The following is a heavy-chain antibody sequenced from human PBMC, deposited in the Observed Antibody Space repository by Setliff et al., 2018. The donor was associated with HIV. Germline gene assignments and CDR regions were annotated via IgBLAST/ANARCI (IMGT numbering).Heavy chain of an antibody. CDR2: VYYSGST. CDR1: GGSMNNYY. D-gene: IGHD5-12*01. J-gene: IGHJ3*02. V-gene: IGHV4-59*01. Sequence: PSETLSLTCTVFGGSMNNYYWNWIRQSPGKGLEWIGYVYYSGSTKYSPSLKSRVSISLGPSKNHFSLKLTSVTAADTAVYYCARAEMATIVAFDIWGQGTMVTVSS. CDR3: ARAEMATIVAFDI.